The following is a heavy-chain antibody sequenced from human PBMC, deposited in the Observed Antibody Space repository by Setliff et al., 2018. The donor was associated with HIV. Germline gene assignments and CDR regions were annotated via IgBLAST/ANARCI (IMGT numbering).Heavy chain of an antibody. Sequence: KTSETLSLTCTVSGGSISIYYWSWIRQLPGEGLEWIGRISAGGYTYYNPSLQSRVTMSVDMSKNQFSLKLSSVTAADTAVYYCARSRLLRFLEWFPPYYYYYGMDVWGQGTTVTVSS. CDR1: GGSISIYY. CDR2: ISAGGYT. D-gene: IGHD3-3*01. V-gene: IGHV4-4*07. CDR3: ARSRLLRFLEWFPPYYYYYGMDV. J-gene: IGHJ6*02.